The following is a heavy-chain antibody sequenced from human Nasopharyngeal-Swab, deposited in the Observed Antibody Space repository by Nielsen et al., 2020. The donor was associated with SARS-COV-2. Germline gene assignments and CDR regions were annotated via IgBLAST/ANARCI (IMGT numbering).Heavy chain of an antibody. Sequence: SETLSLTCTVSGYSISSGYYWGWIRQPPGKGLEWIGSIYHSGSTNYNPSLKSRVTMSVDTSKNQFSLKLSSVTAADTAVYYCARVAEGSGGFDPWGQGTLVTVSS. CDR1: GYSISSGYY. D-gene: IGHD3-10*01. CDR3: ARVAEGSGGFDP. J-gene: IGHJ5*02. V-gene: IGHV4-38-2*02. CDR2: IYHSGST.